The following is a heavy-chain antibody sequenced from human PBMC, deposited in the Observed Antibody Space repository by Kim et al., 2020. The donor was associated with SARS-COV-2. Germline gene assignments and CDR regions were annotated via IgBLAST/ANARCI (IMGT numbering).Heavy chain of an antibody. V-gene: IGHV4-59*09. D-gene: IGHD2-21*02. Sequence: NPALKSRITISVDKSKNQFSLKLSSVTAAETAVYDCASGGGDPAQYAFDIWGQWTMVTVSS. CDR3: ASGGGDPAQYAFDI. J-gene: IGHJ3*02.